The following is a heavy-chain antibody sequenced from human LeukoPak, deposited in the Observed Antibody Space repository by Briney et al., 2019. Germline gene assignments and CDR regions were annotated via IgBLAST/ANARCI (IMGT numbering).Heavy chain of an antibody. CDR3: AREGVPAANSAEYFQH. J-gene: IGHJ1*01. Sequence: GASVKVSCKASGYTSTSYYMHWVRQASGQGLEWMGIINPSGGSTSYAQKFQGRVTMTRDTSTSTVYMELSSLRSEDTAVYYCAREGVPAANSAEYFQHWGQGTLVTVSS. D-gene: IGHD2-2*01. CDR1: GYTSTSYY. V-gene: IGHV1-46*01. CDR2: INPSGGST.